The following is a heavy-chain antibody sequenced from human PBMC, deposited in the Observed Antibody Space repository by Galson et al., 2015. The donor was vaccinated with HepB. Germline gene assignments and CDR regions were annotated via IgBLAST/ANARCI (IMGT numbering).Heavy chain of an antibody. Sequence: SLRLSCGTSGFPYVFYAMSLVRQPPGKGLEWVSLISSSGTSTYYADSVKGRFTISRDNSKNTLYLQMNSLRAEDTAVYYCAKQGGDNSHLYYFDYWGQGTLVTVSS. D-gene: IGHD4-23*01. CDR2: ISSSGTST. CDR1: GFPYVFYA. V-gene: IGHV3-23*01. CDR3: AKQGGDNSHLYYFDY. J-gene: IGHJ4*02.